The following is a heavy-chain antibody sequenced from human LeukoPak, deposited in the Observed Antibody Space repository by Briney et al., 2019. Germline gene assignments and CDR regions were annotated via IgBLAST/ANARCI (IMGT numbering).Heavy chain of an antibody. Sequence: ASVKVSCKASGYTFTGYYIHWVRQAPGQGLEWMGWINPNSGGTNYARKFQGRVTMTRDASISTAYMELSGLRSDDTAVYYCARGPHWDPDFDYWGQGTLVTVSS. CDR3: ARGPHWDPDFDY. J-gene: IGHJ4*02. CDR1: GYTFTGYY. V-gene: IGHV1-2*02. CDR2: INPNSGGT. D-gene: IGHD7-27*01.